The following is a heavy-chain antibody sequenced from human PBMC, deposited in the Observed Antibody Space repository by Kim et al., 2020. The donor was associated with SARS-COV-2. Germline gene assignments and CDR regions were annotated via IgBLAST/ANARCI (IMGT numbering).Heavy chain of an antibody. CDR3: ARSYYVWGSYRSTYYYGMDV. CDR2: IWYDGSNK. CDR1: GFTFSSYG. J-gene: IGHJ6*02. V-gene: IGHV3-33*01. Sequence: GGSMRLSCAASGFTFSSYGMHWVRQAPGKGLEWVAVIWYDGSNKYYADSVKGRFTISRDNSKNTLYLQMNSLRAEDTAVYYCARSYYVWGSYRSTYYYGMDVWGQGTTVTVSS. D-gene: IGHD3-16*02.